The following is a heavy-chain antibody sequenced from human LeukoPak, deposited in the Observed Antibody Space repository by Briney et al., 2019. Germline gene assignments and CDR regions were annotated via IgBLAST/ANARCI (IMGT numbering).Heavy chain of an antibody. V-gene: IGHV4-59*01. CDR1: GGSISSYY. Sequence: SETLFLTCTVSGGSISSYYWSWIRQPPGKGLEWIGYIYYSGSTNYNPSLKSRVTISVDTSKNQFSLKLSSVTAADTAVYYCARVMVVAAIRWFDPWGQGTLVTVSS. CDR2: IYYSGST. J-gene: IGHJ5*02. CDR3: ARVMVVAAIRWFDP. D-gene: IGHD2-15*01.